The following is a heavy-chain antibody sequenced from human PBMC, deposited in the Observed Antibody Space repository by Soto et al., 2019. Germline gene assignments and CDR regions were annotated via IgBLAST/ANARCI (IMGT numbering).Heavy chain of an antibody. J-gene: IGHJ4*02. Sequence: QVQLVQSGAELTKPGASVKVSCKASGYTFTDYYVHWLRQAPGQGLEWMGWINPKSGVTHYAQKFKGGITLTRAKSVSTAYMELNRLKSDDTAVFFCARGVSGWSPFDVWGQGTLVTVSS. D-gene: IGHD6-19*01. CDR3: ARGVSGWSPFDV. CDR2: INPKSGVT. V-gene: IGHV1-2*02. CDR1: GYTFTDYY.